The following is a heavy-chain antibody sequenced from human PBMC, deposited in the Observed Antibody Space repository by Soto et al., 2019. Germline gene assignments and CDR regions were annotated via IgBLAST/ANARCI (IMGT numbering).Heavy chain of an antibody. D-gene: IGHD3-3*01. J-gene: IGHJ5*02. V-gene: IGHV3-48*01. CDR1: GFTFSSYS. Sequence: PGGSLRLSCAASGFTFSSYSMNWVRQAPGKGQEWVSYISSSSSTIYYADSVKGRFTISRDNAKNSLYLQMNSLRAEDTAVYYCARDAESIDLYDFWSGYYWTNWFDPWGQGTLVTVSS. CDR2: ISSSSSTI. CDR3: ARDAESIDLYDFWSGYYWTNWFDP.